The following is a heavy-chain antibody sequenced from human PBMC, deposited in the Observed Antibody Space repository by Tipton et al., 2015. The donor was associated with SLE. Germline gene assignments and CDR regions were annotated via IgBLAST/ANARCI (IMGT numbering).Heavy chain of an antibody. Sequence: VQLVQSGAEVKKPGESLKISCKGSGGYSFTSYWIVWVRQMPGKGLEWMGFIYPRDSETRYSPSIQGQVTISADKSISTAYLQWSSLKASDTGMYYCATGIGNSAGEYWGQGTLVTVSS. D-gene: IGHD7-27*01. CDR3: ATGIGNSAGEY. CDR2: IYPRDSET. J-gene: IGHJ4*02. CDR1: GYSFTSYW. V-gene: IGHV5-51*03.